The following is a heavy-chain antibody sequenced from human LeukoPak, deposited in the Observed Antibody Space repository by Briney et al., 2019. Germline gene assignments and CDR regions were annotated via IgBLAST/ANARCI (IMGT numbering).Heavy chain of an antibody. CDR2: ISGSGGST. V-gene: IGHV3-23*01. Sequence: GGSLRLSCAASGFPLSSYGMSWVRQAPGKGLEWVSAISGSGGSTYYADSVKGRFTISRDNSKNTLYLQMNSLRAEDTAVYYCAKDQWLVLNDAFDIWGQGTMVTVSS. CDR1: GFPLSSYG. CDR3: AKDQWLVLNDAFDI. D-gene: IGHD6-19*01. J-gene: IGHJ3*02.